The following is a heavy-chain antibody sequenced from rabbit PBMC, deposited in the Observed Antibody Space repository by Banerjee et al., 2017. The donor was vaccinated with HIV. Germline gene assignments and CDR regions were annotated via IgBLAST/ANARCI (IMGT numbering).Heavy chain of an antibody. CDR1: GFDLSTYW. CDR2: IYTGSGSA. CDR3: ARDGVNWDVFNL. D-gene: IGHD4-2*01. V-gene: IGHV1S45*01. Sequence: EESGGDLVQPEGSLTLTCTASGFDLSTYWICWVRQAPGKGLEWIGCIYTGSGSANYASWAKGRFTISKTSSTTVTLQMTSLTAADTATYFCARDGVNWDVFNLWGPGTPRHRL. J-gene: IGHJ6*01.